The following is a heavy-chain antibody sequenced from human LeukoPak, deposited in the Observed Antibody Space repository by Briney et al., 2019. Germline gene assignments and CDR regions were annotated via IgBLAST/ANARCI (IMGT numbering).Heavy chain of an antibody. J-gene: IGHJ4*02. CDR3: ARGPGASVDF. CDR2: INHSGSP. CDR1: GGSIRGYY. Sequence: SETLSLTCAVYGGSIRGYYWSWIRQPPGKGLEWIGEINHSGSPNYNPSLESRVTISEDTSKNHFSLILRSVTAADTAVYYCARGPGASVDFWGQGTLVTVSS. V-gene: IGHV4-34*01. D-gene: IGHD2-2*01.